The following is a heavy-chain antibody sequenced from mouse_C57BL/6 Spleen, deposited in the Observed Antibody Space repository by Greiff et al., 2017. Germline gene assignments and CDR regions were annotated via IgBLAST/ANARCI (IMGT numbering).Heavy chain of an antibody. J-gene: IGHJ2*01. CDR1: GYAFSSSW. D-gene: IGHD6-5*01. Sequence: VQLQESGPELVKPGASVKISCKASGYAFSSSWMNWVKQRPGKGLEWIGRIYPGDGDTNYNGKFKGKATLTADKSSSTAYMQLSSLTSEDSAVYFCARLGPYSYFDYWGQGTTLTVSS. CDR3: ARLGPYSYFDY. CDR2: IYPGDGDT. V-gene: IGHV1-82*01.